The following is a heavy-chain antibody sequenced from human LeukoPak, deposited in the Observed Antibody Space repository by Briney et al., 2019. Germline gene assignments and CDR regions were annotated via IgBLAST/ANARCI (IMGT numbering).Heavy chain of an antibody. J-gene: IGHJ4*02. CDR1: GFTSSSYA. CDR2: ISSNGGST. Sequence: GGSLRLSCSASGFTSSSYAMHWVRQAPGKGLEYVSAISSNGGSTYYADSVKGRFTISRDNSKNTLYLQMSSLRAEDTAVYYCVKDKQQLVLGYFDYWGQGTLVTVSS. V-gene: IGHV3-64D*06. D-gene: IGHD6-13*01. CDR3: VKDKQQLVLGYFDY.